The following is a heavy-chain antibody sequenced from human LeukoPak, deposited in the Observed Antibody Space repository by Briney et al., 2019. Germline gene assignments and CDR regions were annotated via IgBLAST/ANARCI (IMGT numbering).Heavy chain of an antibody. D-gene: IGHD3-22*01. J-gene: IGHJ4*02. V-gene: IGHV4-34*01. CDR1: GGSFSGYY. CDR3: ARFKLYYDSSGSTVYFDY. CDR2: INHSGST. Sequence: SETLSLTCAVYGGSFSGYYWSWIRQPPGKGLEWIGEINHSGSTNYNPSLKSRVTISVDTSKNQFSLKLSSVTAADTAVYYCARFKLYYDSSGSTVYFDYWGQGTLVTVSS.